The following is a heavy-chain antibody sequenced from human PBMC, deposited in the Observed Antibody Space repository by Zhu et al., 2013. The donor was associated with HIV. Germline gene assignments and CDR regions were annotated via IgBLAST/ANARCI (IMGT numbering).Heavy chain of an antibody. Sequence: QVQLVQSGAEVKKPGSSVKVSCKASGGTFSSYAISWVRQAPGQGLEWMGGIIPIFGTANYAQKFQDRLTITADKSTSTTYMDLNSLTSEDTAVYYCAKSPVVVISPYWYFDLWGRGSLVIVSS. D-gene: IGHD3-22*01. CDR1: GGTFSSYA. J-gene: IGHJ2*01. V-gene: IGHV1-69*06. CDR3: AKSPVVVISPYWYFDL. CDR2: IIPIFGTA.